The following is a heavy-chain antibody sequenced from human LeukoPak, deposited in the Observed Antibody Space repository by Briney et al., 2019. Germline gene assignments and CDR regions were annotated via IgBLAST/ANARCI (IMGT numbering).Heavy chain of an antibody. CDR1: GFTVSSNY. Sequence: GGSLRLSCAASGFTVSSNYMSWVRQAPGEGLEWVSVIYSGGSTYYADSVKGRFTISRDNSKNTLYLQMNSLRAEDTAVYYCARNRRPWAYAFDYWGQGTLVTVSS. CDR3: ARNRRPWAYAFDY. CDR2: IYSGGST. D-gene: IGHD1-14*01. J-gene: IGHJ4*02. V-gene: IGHV3-53*01.